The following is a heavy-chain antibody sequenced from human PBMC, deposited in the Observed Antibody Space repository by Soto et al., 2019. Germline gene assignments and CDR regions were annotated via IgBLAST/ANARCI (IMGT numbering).Heavy chain of an antibody. D-gene: IGHD2-21*02. CDR2: IKSKTDGGTT. CDR1: GFTFSNAW. J-gene: IGHJ3*02. Sequence: PGGSLRLSCAASGFTFSNAWMSWVRQAPGKGLEWVGRIKSKTDGGTTDYAAPVKGRFTISRDDSKNTLNLQMNSLKTEDTAVYYCTTDALEVVTAKEETGDAFDIWGQGTMVTVSS. V-gene: IGHV3-15*01. CDR3: TTDALEVVTAKEETGDAFDI.